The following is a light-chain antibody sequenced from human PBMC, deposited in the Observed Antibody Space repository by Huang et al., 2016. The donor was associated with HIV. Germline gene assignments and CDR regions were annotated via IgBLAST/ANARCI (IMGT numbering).Light chain of an antibody. Sequence: ENLMTQSPSTLSVSPGESATLSCRASQSVFKNLAWYQQKPGQAPKLLIYGSSTRAAGIPARFSGSGSGTDFTLTISSLQSEDFAVYYCQQYSTSPRTFGQGTKVEV. CDR1: QSVFKN. CDR2: GSS. V-gene: IGKV3-15*01. J-gene: IGKJ1*01. CDR3: QQYSTSPRT.